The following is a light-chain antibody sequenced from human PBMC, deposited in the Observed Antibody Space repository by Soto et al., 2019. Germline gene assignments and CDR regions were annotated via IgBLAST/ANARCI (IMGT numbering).Light chain of an antibody. CDR1: RSNLGAGYD. Sequence: QSVLTQPPSVSGAPGQGITISCTGTRSNLGAGYDVHWYQQPPGAAPKLLIYANNKRPSGVLDRFSGSKSGTSASLAITGLQAEDEADYYCQSYDNSLSGAWVFGGGTKLTVL. J-gene: IGLJ3*02. V-gene: IGLV1-40*01. CDR2: ANN. CDR3: QSYDNSLSGAWV.